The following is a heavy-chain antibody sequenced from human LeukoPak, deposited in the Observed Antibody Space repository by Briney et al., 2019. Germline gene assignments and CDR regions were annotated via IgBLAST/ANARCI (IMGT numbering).Heavy chain of an antibody. D-gene: IGHD6-13*01. Sequence: RPGRSLRLSCAASGFTFSSYAMHWVRQAPGKGLEWVAVISYDGSNKYYADSVKGRFTISRDNSKNTPYLQMNSLRAEDTAVYYCATRRAAAGYNWFDPWGQGTLVTVSS. V-gene: IGHV3-30-3*01. CDR1: GFTFSSYA. CDR2: ISYDGSNK. CDR3: ATRRAAAGYNWFDP. J-gene: IGHJ5*02.